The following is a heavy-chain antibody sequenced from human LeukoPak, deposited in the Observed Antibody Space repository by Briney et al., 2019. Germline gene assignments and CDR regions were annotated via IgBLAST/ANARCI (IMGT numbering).Heavy chain of an antibody. V-gene: IGHV4-39*07. CDR1: GGSISSSSYY. CDR3: ARYVRGDFWSGYYFDY. CDR2: IYYSGST. D-gene: IGHD3-3*01. J-gene: IGHJ4*02. Sequence: SETLSLTCTVSGGSISSSSYYWGWIRQPPGKGLEWIGSIYYSGSTYYNPSLKSRVTISVDTSKNQFSLKLSSVTAADTAVYYCARYVRGDFWSGYYFDYWGQGTLVTVSS.